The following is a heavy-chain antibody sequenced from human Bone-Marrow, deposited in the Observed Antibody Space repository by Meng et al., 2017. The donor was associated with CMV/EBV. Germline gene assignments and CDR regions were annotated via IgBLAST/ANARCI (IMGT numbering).Heavy chain of an antibody. D-gene: IGHD3-10*01. Sequence: GESLKISCAASGFTFSDYYMSWIRQAPGKGLEWVSYISSSGSTIYYADSVKGRFTISRDNAKNPLYLQMNSLRAEDTAVYYCARAHIDYYGSGSYAPVDYYGMDVWGQGTTVTFSS. V-gene: IGHV3-11*01. CDR1: GFTFSDYY. J-gene: IGHJ6*02. CDR3: ARAHIDYYGSGSYAPVDYYGMDV. CDR2: ISSSGSTI.